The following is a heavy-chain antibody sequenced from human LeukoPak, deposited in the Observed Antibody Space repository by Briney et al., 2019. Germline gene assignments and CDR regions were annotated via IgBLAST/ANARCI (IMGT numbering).Heavy chain of an antibody. Sequence: GGSLRLSCAASGFTFSSYAMRWVRQAPGKGLEYVSAIRSNGGSTYYANSVKGRFTISRDNSKNTLYLQMGSLRAEDMAVYYCARGGWAYRYFDLWGRGTLVTVSS. CDR2: IRSNGGST. CDR3: ARGGWAYRYFDL. V-gene: IGHV3-64*01. D-gene: IGHD6-19*01. J-gene: IGHJ2*01. CDR1: GFTFSSYA.